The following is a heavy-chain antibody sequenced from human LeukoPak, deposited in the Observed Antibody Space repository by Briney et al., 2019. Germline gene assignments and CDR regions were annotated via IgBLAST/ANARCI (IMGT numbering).Heavy chain of an antibody. CDR1: GFTFSSYW. V-gene: IGHV3-74*01. J-gene: IGHJ6*03. CDR2: INSDGSST. D-gene: IGHD3-22*01. Sequence: GGSLRLSCAASGFTFSSYWMHWVRQAPGKGLVWVSRINSDGSSTSYADSVKGRFTISRDNAQNTLYLQMNSLRAEDTAVYYCARGDYYDSSGYNCYYYYMDVWGKGTTVTVSS. CDR3: ARGDYYDSSGYNCYYYYMDV.